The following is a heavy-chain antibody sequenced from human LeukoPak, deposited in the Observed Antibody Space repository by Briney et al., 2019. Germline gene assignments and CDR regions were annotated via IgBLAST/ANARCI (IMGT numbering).Heavy chain of an antibody. CDR1: GFTFSSYA. J-gene: IGHJ5*02. Sequence: PGGSLRLSCAASGFTFSSYAMSWVRQAPEKGLEWVSSISGSGASTYYSDSVKGHFTISRDNSKNTLYLQMNSLRAEDTALYYCAKYYGSGTSEGFDPWGQGTLVTVSS. CDR2: ISGSGAST. CDR3: AKYYGSGTSEGFDP. D-gene: IGHD3-10*01. V-gene: IGHV3-23*01.